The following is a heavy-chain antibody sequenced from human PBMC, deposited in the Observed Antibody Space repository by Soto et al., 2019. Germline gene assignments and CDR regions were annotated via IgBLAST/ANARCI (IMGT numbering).Heavy chain of an antibody. CDR2: VSRAGTYT. D-gene: IGHD3-16*01. V-gene: IGHV3-23*01. Sequence: EVPLLESGGDVVRPGGSLRLSCAASGFTFSSYAMGWVRQAPGKGLEWVAGVSRAGTYTFYADSVRGRFSISRDNSRDTVDLYMNALRGDDTVVYFCVKYTVTEDLGESWGQGTLVSVSS. CDR1: GFTFSSYA. CDR3: VKYTVTEDLGES. J-gene: IGHJ5*02.